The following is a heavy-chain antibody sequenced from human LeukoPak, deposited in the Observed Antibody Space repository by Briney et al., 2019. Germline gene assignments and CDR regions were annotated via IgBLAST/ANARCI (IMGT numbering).Heavy chain of an antibody. CDR1: GFTFSSYW. CDR3: ARVWTICPSCYTREDY. D-gene: IGHD2-2*02. Sequence: GGSLRLSYAASGFTFSSYWMHWVRQAPGKGLVWVSRINSDGSSTSYADSVKGRFTISRDNAKNTLYLQMNSLRAEDTAVYYCARVWTICPSCYTREDYWGQGTLVTVSS. CDR2: INSDGSST. V-gene: IGHV3-74*01. J-gene: IGHJ4*02.